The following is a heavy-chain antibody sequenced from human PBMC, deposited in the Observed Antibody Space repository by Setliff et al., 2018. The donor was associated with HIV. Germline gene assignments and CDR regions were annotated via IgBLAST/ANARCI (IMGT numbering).Heavy chain of an antibody. V-gene: IGHV4-39*01. CDR1: RGSLSSGGSY. J-gene: IGHJ4*02. CDR2: IYYSGST. D-gene: IGHD5-18*01. CDR3: ARTRGYTYGYIDS. Sequence: ETLSLTCSVFRGSLSSGGSYWGWIRQPPGKGLEWIGNIYYSGSTYYNPSLKSRVTISVDTSKNQFSLRLSSVTAADTAVYYCARTRGYTYGYIDSWGQGTLVTVS.